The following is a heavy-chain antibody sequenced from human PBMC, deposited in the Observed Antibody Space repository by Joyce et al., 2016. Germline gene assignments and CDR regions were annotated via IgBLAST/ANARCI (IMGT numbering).Heavy chain of an antibody. J-gene: IGHJ3*02. CDR2: ISSSSSTI. Sequence: EVHLVESGGGLGQPGGSLRLFCEASGFIFSVYSMTCVRQAPGKRLEWVSYISSSSSTINYADSVKGRFTISRDNAKNSLYLQMNSLTDEDTAVYHCARGGYCTTSSCANEPFDIWGQGTTVTVSS. CDR1: GFIFSVYS. V-gene: IGHV3-48*02. CDR3: ARGGYCTTSSCANEPFDI. D-gene: IGHD2-2*01.